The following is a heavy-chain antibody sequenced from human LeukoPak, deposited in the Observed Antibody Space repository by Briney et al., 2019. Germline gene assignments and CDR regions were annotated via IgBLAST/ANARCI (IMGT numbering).Heavy chain of an antibody. CDR3: ARVFGAGYSDY. CDR1: RFTFSDYF. D-gene: IGHD4/OR15-4a*01. V-gene: IGHV3-11*04. CDR2: ISTSGTTI. J-gene: IGHJ4*02. Sequence: PGGSLRLSCAASRFTFSDYFMSWIRQAPGKGLEWVSDISTSGTTIYYADSVKGRFTISRDNAKNSLYLQMNSLRAEDTAVYYCARVFGAGYSDYWGQGTLVTVSS.